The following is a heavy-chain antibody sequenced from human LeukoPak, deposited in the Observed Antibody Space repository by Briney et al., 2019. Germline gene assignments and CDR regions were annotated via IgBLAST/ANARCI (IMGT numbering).Heavy chain of an antibody. CDR1: GYTFIDYY. J-gene: IGHJ1*01. D-gene: IGHD4-23*01. Sequence: ASVNVSWKASGYTFIDYYMHWVRQAPGQGLEWMGWINPYSGGTNYAQKFQGRVTMTGDTSISTTYMELSSLRSDDTAVYYCARAYGDNSIDHFQHWGQGTLVTVSS. CDR2: INPYSGGT. CDR3: ARAYGDNSIDHFQH. V-gene: IGHV1-2*02.